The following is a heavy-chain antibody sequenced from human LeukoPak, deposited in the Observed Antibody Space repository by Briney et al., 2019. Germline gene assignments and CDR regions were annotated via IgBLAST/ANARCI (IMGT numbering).Heavy chain of an antibody. CDR2: IYYSGST. J-gene: IGHJ4*02. CDR3: ARRKGYSGSYYDY. CDR1: GGSISSYY. V-gene: IGHV4-59*01. D-gene: IGHD1-26*01. Sequence: SETLSLTCTVSGGSISSYYWSWIRQPPGKGLEWIGYIYYSGSTNYNPSLKSRVTISVDTSKNQFSLKLSSVTAADTAMYYCARRKGYSGSYYDYWGQGTLVTVSS.